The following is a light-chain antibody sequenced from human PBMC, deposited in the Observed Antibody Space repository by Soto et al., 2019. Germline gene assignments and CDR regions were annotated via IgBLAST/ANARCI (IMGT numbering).Light chain of an antibody. Sequence: DIQMTQSPSSLSASVGDRVTITCRASQSISSYLNWYQQKPGKAPKLLIYAASSLRSGVPSRFSGSGSGTDFTLTISRLQPEDFATYYCQQSYSTAITFGQGTRLEIK. CDR1: QSISSY. J-gene: IGKJ5*01. CDR3: QQSYSTAIT. CDR2: AAS. V-gene: IGKV1-39*01.